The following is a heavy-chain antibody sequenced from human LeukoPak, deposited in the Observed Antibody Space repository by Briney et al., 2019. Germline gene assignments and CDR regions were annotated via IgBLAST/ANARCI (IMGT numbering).Heavy chain of an antibody. V-gene: IGHV3-23*01. CDR3: AKDPVGEHIRWYFDY. Sequence: GGSLKLSRVASGFTFSSYGMSWVRQAPGKGLEWVSDISGSGGSAYYADSVKGRFTISRDNSENTLYLQMNSLRAEDTAVYYCAKDPVGEHIRWYFDYWGQGTLVTVSS. CDR1: GFTFSSYG. CDR2: ISGSGGSA. D-gene: IGHD3-10*01. J-gene: IGHJ4*02.